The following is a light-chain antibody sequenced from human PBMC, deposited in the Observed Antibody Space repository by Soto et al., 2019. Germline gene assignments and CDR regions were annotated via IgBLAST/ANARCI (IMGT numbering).Light chain of an antibody. CDR1: GGSIASNY. CDR2: ENK. CDR3: QSFDSTNQV. Sequence: NFMLTQPHSVSESPGKTVTISCTRSGGSIASNYVQWYQQRPGSAPTTVIYENKQRPSGVPDRFSGSIDTSSNSASLTISELKTEDEGDYYCQSFDSTNQVLGGGTKLTVL. V-gene: IGLV6-57*04. J-gene: IGLJ2*01.